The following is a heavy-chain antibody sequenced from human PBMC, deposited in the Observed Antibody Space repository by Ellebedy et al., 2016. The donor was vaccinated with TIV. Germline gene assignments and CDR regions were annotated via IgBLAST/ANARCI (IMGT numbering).Heavy chain of an antibody. V-gene: IGHV3-7*03. Sequence: GESLKISXVASGFTFNKHWMSWVRQAPGKGLEWVVNINQDGSGKYYVDSVKGRFTISRDNAKNSLYLQMNTLRAEDTAVYYCARGHYGMDVWGQGTTVTVSS. CDR3: ARGHYGMDV. J-gene: IGHJ6*02. CDR1: GFTFNKHW. CDR2: INQDGSGK.